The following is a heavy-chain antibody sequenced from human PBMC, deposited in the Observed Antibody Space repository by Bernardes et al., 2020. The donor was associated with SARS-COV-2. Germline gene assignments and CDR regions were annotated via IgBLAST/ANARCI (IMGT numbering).Heavy chain of an antibody. CDR2: IYYSGST. Sequence: SETLSLTCTVSGGSISSYYWSWIRQPPGTGLEWIGYIYYSGSTNYNPSLKSRVTISVDTSKNQFSLKLSSVTAADTAVYYCATSYSSRWCEPFAYWGQGTLVTVSS. J-gene: IGHJ4*02. CDR1: GGSISSYY. CDR3: ATSYSSRWCEPFAY. V-gene: IGHV4-59*01. D-gene: IGHD6-13*01.